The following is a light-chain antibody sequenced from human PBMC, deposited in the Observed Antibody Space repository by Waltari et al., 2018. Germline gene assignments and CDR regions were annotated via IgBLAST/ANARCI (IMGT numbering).Light chain of an antibody. J-gene: IGKJ1*01. Sequence: EIVLTPSPVTLSLSPGERATLSCRASQSVSRALAWYQQNPGQAPRLLIYGASNRATGIPDRFSGSGSGTDFSLIISRLEPEDFAVYYCQHYVSLPVTFGQGTKVEIK. CDR3: QHYVSLPVT. V-gene: IGKV3-20*01. CDR1: QSVSRA. CDR2: GAS.